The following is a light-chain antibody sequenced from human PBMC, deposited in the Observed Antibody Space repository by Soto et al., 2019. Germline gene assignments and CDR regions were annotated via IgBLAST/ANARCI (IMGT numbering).Light chain of an antibody. CDR1: QSLLHSNGYNY. CDR2: LGS. CDR3: IQALQTLPYT. J-gene: IGKJ2*01. V-gene: IGKV2-28*01. Sequence: DIVMTQSPLSLPVTPGEPASISCRSSQSLLHSNGYNYLDWYLQKPGQSPQLLIYLGSNRASGVPEGFSGSGSDTDFTRKIRRGEAEVVGVYYCIQALQTLPYTFAQGTKLEIK.